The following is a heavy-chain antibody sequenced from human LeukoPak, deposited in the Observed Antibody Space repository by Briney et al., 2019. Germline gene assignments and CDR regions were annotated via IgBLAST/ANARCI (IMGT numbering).Heavy chain of an antibody. CDR1: GGSISSSNW. V-gene: IGHV4-4*02. CDR3: ARDATMVRGVTNYGMDV. Sequence: SETLSLTCAVSGGSISSSNWWSWVRQPPGKGLEWIGYIYYSGSTNYNPSLKGRVTISVDTSKNQFSLKLSSVTAADTAVYYCARDATMVRGVTNYGMDVWGQGTTVTVSS. J-gene: IGHJ6*02. D-gene: IGHD3-10*01. CDR2: IYYSGST.